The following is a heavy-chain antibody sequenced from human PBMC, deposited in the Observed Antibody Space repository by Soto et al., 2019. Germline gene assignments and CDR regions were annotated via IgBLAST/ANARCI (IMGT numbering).Heavy chain of an antibody. V-gene: IGHV1-69*13. CDR3: ASTGSLFGVVTDPYYYYYGMDV. J-gene: IGHJ6*02. CDR2: IIPIFGTA. D-gene: IGHD3-3*01. Sequence: SVKVSCKASGGTFSSYAISWVRQAPGQGLEWMGGIIPIFGTANYAQKFQGRVTITADESTSTACMELSSLRSEDTAVYYCASTGSLFGVVTDPYYYYYGMDVWGQGTTVTVSS. CDR1: GGTFSSYA.